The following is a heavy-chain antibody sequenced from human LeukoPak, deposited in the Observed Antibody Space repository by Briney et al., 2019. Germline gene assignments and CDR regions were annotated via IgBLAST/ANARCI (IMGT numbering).Heavy chain of an antibody. J-gene: IGHJ4*02. CDR3: AREGHEYGDYTPDY. V-gene: IGHV1-18*01. Sequence: GASVKVSCKASGYTFSTYRIIWVRQAPGQGLEWMGWISPYNDNTNYAQRVQGRVAMTTDTSTRTVYMELRSLTSDDTAVYYCAREGHEYGDYTPDYWGQGTPVTVSS. D-gene: IGHD4-17*01. CDR2: ISPYNDNT. CDR1: GYTFSTYR.